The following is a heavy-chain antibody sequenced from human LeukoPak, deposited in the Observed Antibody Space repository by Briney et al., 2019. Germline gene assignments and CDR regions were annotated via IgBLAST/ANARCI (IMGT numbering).Heavy chain of an antibody. Sequence: GGSLRLSCAASGFTFSNYGVHWVRQAPGKGLEWVSVISGSGVSTYYADSVKGRFTISRDNSKNTLYLQMNSLRAEDTAVYYCARGPSGYHNTGGQGTLVTVSS. D-gene: IGHD5-12*01. CDR1: GFTFSNYG. CDR2: ISGSGVST. J-gene: IGHJ4*02. CDR3: ARGPSGYHNT. V-gene: IGHV3-23*01.